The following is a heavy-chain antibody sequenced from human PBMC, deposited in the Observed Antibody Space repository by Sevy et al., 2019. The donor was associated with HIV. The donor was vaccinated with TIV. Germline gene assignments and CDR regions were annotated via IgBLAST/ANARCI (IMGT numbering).Heavy chain of an antibody. V-gene: IGHV3-33*01. CDR2: VWYAGSNK. Sequence: GGSLRLSCAASGFTFSSYGMHWVRQAPGKGLEWVAVVWYAGSNKYYADSVKGRFTVSRDNSKNTLYLQMNSLRAEDTAVYYCARGPCSGGSCYYFDYWGQGTLVTVSS. D-gene: IGHD2-15*01. CDR3: ARGPCSGGSCYYFDY. CDR1: GFTFSSYG. J-gene: IGHJ4*02.